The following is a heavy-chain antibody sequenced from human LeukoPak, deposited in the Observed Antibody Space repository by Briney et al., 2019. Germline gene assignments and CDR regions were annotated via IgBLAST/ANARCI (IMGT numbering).Heavy chain of an antibody. V-gene: IGHV4-59*01. CDR2: IYYSGST. CDR3: ARENTMVRGAFDAFDI. Sequence: SETLSLTCIVSGGSISSYYWSWIRQPPGKGLERIGYIYYSGSTNYNPSLKNRVTISVDTSNNQFSLKLSSVTAADTAVYYCARENTMVRGAFDAFDIWGQGTMVTVSS. D-gene: IGHD3-10*01. J-gene: IGHJ3*02. CDR1: GGSISSYY.